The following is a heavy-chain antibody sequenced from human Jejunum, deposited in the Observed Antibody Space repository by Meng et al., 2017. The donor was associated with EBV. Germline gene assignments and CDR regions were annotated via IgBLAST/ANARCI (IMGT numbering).Heavy chain of an antibody. J-gene: IGHJ5*02. D-gene: IGHD3-3*01. Sequence: VQLVQSGAVVKKPGASVKVSCKASGFTFTNYDINWVRQASGQGLEWMGWMNPSNGKTGYAQKFQGRVTMTRDASTSTAYMELSSLRSDDTAVYFCARGAQPIDLWGQGTLVTVSS. CDR3: ARGAQPIDL. CDR2: MNPSNGKT. V-gene: IGHV1-8*01. CDR1: GFTFTNYD.